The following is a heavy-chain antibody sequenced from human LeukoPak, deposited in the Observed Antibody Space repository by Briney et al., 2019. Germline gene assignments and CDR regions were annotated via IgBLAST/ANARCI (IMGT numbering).Heavy chain of an antibody. V-gene: IGHV4-61*02. D-gene: IGHD2-15*01. CDR1: GGSISSGSYY. CDR3: ARGGGYCSGGSCDQDY. J-gene: IGHJ4*02. CDR2: IYTNGST. Sequence: PSETLSLTCTVSGGSISSGSYYWSWIRQPAGKGLEWIGRIYTNGSTNYNPSLKSRVTISVDTSKNQFSLKLSSVTAADTAVYYCARGGGYCSGGSCDQDYWGQGTLVTVSS.